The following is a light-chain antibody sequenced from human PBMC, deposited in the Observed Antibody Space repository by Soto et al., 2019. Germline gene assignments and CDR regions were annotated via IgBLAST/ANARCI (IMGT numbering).Light chain of an antibody. CDR2: DTS. CDR3: HQRKSRPRT. CDR1: QTVSSK. J-gene: IGKJ1*01. Sequence: TLSAPTLSVSKGEIATLSCMASQTVSSKLAWYQHKPGQAPRLLIYDTSNRATGIPARFSGSGSGTDFTLTIRSLEPEDFAVYYCHQRKSRPRTFGQGTKVDIK. V-gene: IGKV3-11*01.